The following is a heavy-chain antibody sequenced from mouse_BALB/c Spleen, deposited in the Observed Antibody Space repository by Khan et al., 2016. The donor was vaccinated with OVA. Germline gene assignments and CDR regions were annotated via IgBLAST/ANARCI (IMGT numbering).Heavy chain of an antibody. V-gene: IGHV1-77*01. Sequence: QVQLKQSGPELVKPGASVKMSCKASGYTFTDYVINWVKQSSGQGLEWIGEIYPGSGNSYYSEKFKGKVTLTADTSSSTAYMQHSNLTFEDSSVYFCAKGYASWFAYWGQETLVTVSA. D-gene: IGHD3-1*01. CDR3: AKGYASWFAY. J-gene: IGHJ3*01. CDR1: GYTFTDYV. CDR2: IYPGSGNS.